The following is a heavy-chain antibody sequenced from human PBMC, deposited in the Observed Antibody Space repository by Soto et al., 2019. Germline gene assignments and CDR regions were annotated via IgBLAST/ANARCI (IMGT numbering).Heavy chain of an antibody. D-gene: IGHD3-10*01. CDR1: GYTFTSYG. V-gene: IGHV1-18*01. CDR3: ARDRGITMVRGAPGY. Sequence: ASVKVSCKASGYTFTSYGISWVRQAPGQGLEWMGWVSAYNGNTNYAQKLQGRVTMTTDTSTSTAYMELRSLRSDDTAVYYCARDRGITMVRGAPGYWGQGTLVTVSS. CDR2: VSAYNGNT. J-gene: IGHJ4*02.